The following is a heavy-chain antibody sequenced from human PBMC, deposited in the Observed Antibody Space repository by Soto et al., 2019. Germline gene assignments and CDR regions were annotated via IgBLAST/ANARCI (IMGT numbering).Heavy chain of an antibody. V-gene: IGHV3-11*01. CDR3: ARVTPTYDDFISY. D-gene: IGHD4-17*01. Sequence: GGSLRLSCAASGFTFSDYYMSWIRQAPGKGLEWVSYISSSGSTIYYADSVKGRFTISRDNAKNSLYLQMNSLRAEDTAVYYYARVTPTYDDFISYWGQGTLVTVSS. CDR2: ISSSGSTI. J-gene: IGHJ4*02. CDR1: GFTFSDYY.